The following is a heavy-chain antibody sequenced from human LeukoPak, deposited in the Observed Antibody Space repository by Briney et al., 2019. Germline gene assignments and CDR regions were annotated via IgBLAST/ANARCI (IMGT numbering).Heavy chain of an antibody. D-gene: IGHD6-19*01. CDR1: GFTFSSYD. CDR3: ARGIAVAGNRVWWYYYGMDV. J-gene: IGHJ6*02. V-gene: IGHV3-13*01. CDR2: IGTAGDT. Sequence: PGGSLRLSCAASGFTFSSYDMHWVRQATGKGLEWVSAIGTAGDTYYPGSVKGRFTISRENAKNSLYLQMNSLRAGDTAVYYCARGIAVAGNRVWWYYYGMDVWGQGTTVTVSS.